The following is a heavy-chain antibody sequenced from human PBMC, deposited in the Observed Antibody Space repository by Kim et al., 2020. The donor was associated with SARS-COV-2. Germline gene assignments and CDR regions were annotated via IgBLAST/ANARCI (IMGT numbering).Heavy chain of an antibody. J-gene: IGHJ6*02. Sequence: GGSLRLSCAASGFTFSSYDMHWVRQATGKGLEWVSAIGTAGDTYYPGSVKGRFTISRENAKNSLYLQMNSLRAGDTAVYYCARGDPRDTAMVISGMDVWGQGTTVTVSS. CDR1: GFTFSSYD. CDR3: ARGDPRDTAMVISGMDV. V-gene: IGHV3-13*04. CDR2: IGTAGDT. D-gene: IGHD5-18*01.